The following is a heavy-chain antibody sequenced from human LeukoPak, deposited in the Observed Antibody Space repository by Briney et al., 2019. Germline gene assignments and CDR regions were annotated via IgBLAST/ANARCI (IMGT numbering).Heavy chain of an antibody. CDR1: GFTFSYYA. Sequence: PGGSLRLSCSASGFTFSYYAMHWVRQAPGKGLEYVSGISPNGGSTYYADSVKGRFTISRDNSKNTLYVQMSSLRAEDTAVYYCVKDRGRHTQLLFDYWGQGTLVTVSS. J-gene: IGHJ4*02. D-gene: IGHD1-1*01. CDR3: VKDRGRHTQLLFDY. V-gene: IGHV3-64*05. CDR2: ISPNGGST.